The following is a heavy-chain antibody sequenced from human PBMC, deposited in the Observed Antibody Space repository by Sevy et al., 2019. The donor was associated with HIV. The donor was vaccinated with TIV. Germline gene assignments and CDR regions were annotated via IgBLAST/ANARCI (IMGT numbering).Heavy chain of an antibody. J-gene: IGHJ4*02. CDR2: MYGTVEPNGNT. V-gene: IGHV4-39*02. D-gene: IGHD1-20*01. Sequence: SETLSLTCSVSGGSITTGPYYWAWIRQSPGKGPEWLGSMYGTVEPNGNTYYNPTLKTRIGMSMDKSNNRLALSMRSVIAADTAIYFCSKSLKAWYDFPGFDHWGQGIPVTVSS. CDR1: GGSITTGPYY. CDR3: SKSLKAWYDFPGFDH.